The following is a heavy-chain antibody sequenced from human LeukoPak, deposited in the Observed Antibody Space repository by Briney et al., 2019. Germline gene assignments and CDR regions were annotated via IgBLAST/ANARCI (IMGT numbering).Heavy chain of an antibody. CDR3: ARNLFDSNAYYSPADY. CDR2: INPNTGGT. CDR1: GYTFTDYY. Sequence: ASVKVSCKASGYTFTDYYMHWVRQAPGQRFEWTGRINPNTGGTNHAQKFQGRVTMTRDTSMSTAYMEVSSLTSDDTAVYYCARNLFDSNAYYSPADYWGQGTLVTVAS. J-gene: IGHJ4*02. V-gene: IGHV1-2*06. D-gene: IGHD3-22*01.